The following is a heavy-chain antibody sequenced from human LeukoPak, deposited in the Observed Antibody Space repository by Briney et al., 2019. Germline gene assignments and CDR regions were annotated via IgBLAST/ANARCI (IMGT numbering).Heavy chain of an antibody. CDR2: IYTSGST. CDR1: GGSISSYY. CDR3: ARDRWELRALDAFDI. D-gene: IGHD1-26*01. V-gene: IGHV4-4*07. J-gene: IGHJ3*02. Sequence: SETLSLTCTVSGGSISSYYWSWIRQPAGKGPEWIGRIYTSGSTNYNPSLKSRVTMSVDTPKNQFSLKLSSVTAADTAVYYCARDRWELRALDAFDIWGQGTMVTVSS.